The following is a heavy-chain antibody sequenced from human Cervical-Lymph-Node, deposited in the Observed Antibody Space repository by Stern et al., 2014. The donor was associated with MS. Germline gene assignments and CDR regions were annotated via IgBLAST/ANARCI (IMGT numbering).Heavy chain of an antibody. J-gene: IGHJ4*02. CDR3: ARHQAGIAAS. Sequence: VQLVESGAEVKRPESSVKVSCKASGGSLSTLDISWVRQAPGQGLEWVGELMPLFGTANYAQKFKGRLTITADESTSTVYMELSSLKSEDTAIYFCARHQAGIAASWGQGTLVTVPS. D-gene: IGHD6-13*01. CDR2: LMPLFGTA. V-gene: IGHV1-69*19. CDR1: GGSLSTLD.